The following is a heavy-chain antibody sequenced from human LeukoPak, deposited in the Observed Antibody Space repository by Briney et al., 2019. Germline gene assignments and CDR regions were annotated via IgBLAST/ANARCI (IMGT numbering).Heavy chain of an antibody. CDR3: ARDRHGDTGDWSFDL. Sequence: QPGGSLRLSCAASGFTFSSYWMSWVRQAPGKGVEWVANIKQDGSEKYYVVSVNGSSTISRDNGKSSLFLQMNSLRVEDTAVYYCARDRHGDTGDWSFDLWGRGTLVTVSS. J-gene: IGHJ2*01. D-gene: IGHD4-17*01. CDR2: IKQDGSEK. V-gene: IGHV3-7*01. CDR1: GFTFSSYW.